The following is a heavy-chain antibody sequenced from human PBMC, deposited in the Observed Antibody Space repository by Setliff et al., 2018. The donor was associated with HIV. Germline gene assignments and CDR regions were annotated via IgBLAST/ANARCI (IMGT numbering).Heavy chain of an antibody. CDR3: ARGEFYCGTDCYWSSFDY. CDR1: GGSMSTYY. CDR2: IYTSGST. J-gene: IGHJ4*02. Sequence: SETLSLTCAVSGGSMSTYYWSWIRQPPGKGLEWIGYIYTSGSTNYNPSLRRRVTISVDTYKNHFSLRLSSVTAADTAVYYCARGEFYCGTDCYWSSFDYWGQGILVHVSS. V-gene: IGHV4-4*08. D-gene: IGHD2-21*02.